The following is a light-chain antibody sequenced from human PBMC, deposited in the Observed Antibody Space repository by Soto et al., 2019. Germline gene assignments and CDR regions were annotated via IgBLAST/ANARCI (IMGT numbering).Light chain of an antibody. V-gene: IGKV3-20*01. CDR3: QQYGSSPYA. CDR1: QSVRNSY. CDR2: GAS. Sequence: EILLTQSPGTLSLSPGERATLSCRASQSVRNSYLAWYQQKPGQAPRLLIYGASGRATGIPDRFSGSGSGTDFTLTISRLEPEDFAVYYCQQYGSSPYAFGQGTKLKI. J-gene: IGKJ2*01.